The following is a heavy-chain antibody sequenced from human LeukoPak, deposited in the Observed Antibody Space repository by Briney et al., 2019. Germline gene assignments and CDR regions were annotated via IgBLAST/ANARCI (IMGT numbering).Heavy chain of an antibody. CDR2: IYYSGGT. CDR3: ARASLYYYGSGSYYDFDH. D-gene: IGHD3-10*01. CDR1: GGSISSYY. V-gene: IGHV4-59*08. J-gene: IGHJ4*02. Sequence: KPSETLSLTCTVSGGSISSYYWSWIRQPPGKGLEWIGYIYYSGGTNYNPSLKSRITISLDTPKNQFSLKLSSVTAADTAIYYCARASLYYYGSGSYYDFDHWGQGTLVTVSS.